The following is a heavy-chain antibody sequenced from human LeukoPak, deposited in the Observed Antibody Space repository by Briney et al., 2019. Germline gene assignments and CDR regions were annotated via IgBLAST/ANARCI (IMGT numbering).Heavy chain of an antibody. CDR3: ARVGHSGSYSFDY. J-gene: IGHJ4*02. D-gene: IGHD3-10*01. Sequence: ASVKVSCKASGYTFTGYYALVRQAPGQGLEWMGWINPNSGGTNYAQKFQGRVSMTRDTSISTAYMELSRLRSDDTAVYYCARVGHSGSYSFDYWGQGTLVTVSS. V-gene: IGHV1-2*02. CDR2: INPNSGGT. CDR1: GYTFTGYY.